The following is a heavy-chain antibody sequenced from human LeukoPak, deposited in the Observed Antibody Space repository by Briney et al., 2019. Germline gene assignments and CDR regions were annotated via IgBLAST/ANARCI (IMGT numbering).Heavy chain of an antibody. J-gene: IGHJ3*02. D-gene: IGHD3-3*01. CDR2: IYTSGST. CDR1: GGSISGYY. Sequence: PSETLSLTCTVSGGSISGYYWSWIRQPAGKGLEWIGRIYTSGSTNYNPSLKSRVTMSVDTSKNQFSLKLSSVTAADTAVYYCARDSPRITIDAFDIWGQGTMVTVSS. CDR3: ARDSPRITIDAFDI. V-gene: IGHV4-4*07.